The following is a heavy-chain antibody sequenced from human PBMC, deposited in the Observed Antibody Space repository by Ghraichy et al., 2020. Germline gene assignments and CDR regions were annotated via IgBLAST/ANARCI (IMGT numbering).Heavy chain of an antibody. CDR2: IEYSGNT. J-gene: IGHJ4*02. D-gene: IGHD3-16*01. CDR3: ARYIRMGDYHFDY. Sequence: PETLSLTCSVSGGSISSSGYYWGWIRQPPGEGLEWIGSIEYSGNTYYNPSLKSRVTISVDTSKNQFSLKLSSVTAADTAVYYCARYIRMGDYHFDYWGQGTLVTVSS. CDR1: GGSISSSGYY. V-gene: IGHV4-39*01.